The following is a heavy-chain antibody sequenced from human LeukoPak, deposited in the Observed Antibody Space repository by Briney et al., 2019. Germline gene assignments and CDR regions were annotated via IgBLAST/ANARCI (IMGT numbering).Heavy chain of an antibody. CDR1: GFTFSNAW. CDR3: TTSRWHYYYYYMDV. CDR2: IKSKTDGGTT. J-gene: IGHJ6*03. V-gene: IGHV3-15*01. Sequence: GGSLRLSCAASGFTFSNAWMSWVRQAPGKGLEWVGRIKSKTDGGTTDYAAPVKGRFTISRDDSKNTLYLQMNSLKTEDTALYYCTTSRWHYYYYYMDVWGKGTTVTVSS. D-gene: IGHD6-13*01.